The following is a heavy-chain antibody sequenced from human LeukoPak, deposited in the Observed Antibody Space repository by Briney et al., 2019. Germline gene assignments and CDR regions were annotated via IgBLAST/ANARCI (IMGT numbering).Heavy chain of an antibody. Sequence: PGGSLRLSCAASGFTFDDYAMHWVRQAPGKGLEGVSGIGWNSGSIGYAVSVKGRFTISRDNAKSSLYLQMNSLRAEDMAFYYCAKDSERDTTMVIDYWGQGTLVTVSS. CDR2: IGWNSGSI. J-gene: IGHJ4*02. V-gene: IGHV3-9*03. CDR1: GFTFDDYA. D-gene: IGHD5-18*01. CDR3: AKDSERDTTMVIDY.